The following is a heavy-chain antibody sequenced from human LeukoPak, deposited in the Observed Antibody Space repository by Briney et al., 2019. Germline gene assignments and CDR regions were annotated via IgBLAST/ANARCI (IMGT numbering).Heavy chain of an antibody. V-gene: IGHV1-2*02. D-gene: IGHD1-26*01. J-gene: IGHJ6*03. Sequence: ASVKVSCKASGYTFTGYYMHWVRQAPGQGLEWMGWINPNSGGTNYAQKFQGRVTMTRDTSISTAYMELSRLRSDDTAVYYCARDREPQWDYYYMDVWGKGTTVTVSS. CDR1: GYTFTGYY. CDR3: ARDREPQWDYYYMDV. CDR2: INPNSGGT.